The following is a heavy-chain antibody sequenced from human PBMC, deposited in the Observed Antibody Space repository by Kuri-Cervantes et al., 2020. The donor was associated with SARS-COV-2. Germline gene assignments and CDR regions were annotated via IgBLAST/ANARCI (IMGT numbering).Heavy chain of an antibody. CDR2: LDTSGSP. V-gene: IGHV4-61*09. D-gene: IGHD4-23*01. Sequence: TLSLTCDVSGVSVSHGSYTRSWIRQPAGKGLEWIGHLDTSGSPTYNPSLKSRVTISLDTSRNQFSLKLSSVTAADTAVYYCARLGGFLDVWGKGTTVTVSS. CDR1: GVSVSHGSYT. CDR3: ARLGGFLDV. J-gene: IGHJ6*04.